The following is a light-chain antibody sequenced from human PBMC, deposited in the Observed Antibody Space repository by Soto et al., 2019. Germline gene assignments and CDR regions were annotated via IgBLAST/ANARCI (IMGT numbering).Light chain of an antibody. CDR2: DVN. CDR1: SSDVGNYNY. V-gene: IGLV2-11*01. J-gene: IGLJ3*02. CDR3: CSYARSYTWV. Sequence: QSALTQPRSVSGSPGQSVTISCAGTSSDVGNYNYVSWYQQHPGKAPKVMIYDVNKWPSGVPDRFSGSKSGNTASLTISGLQAEDEADYYCCSYARSYTWVFGGGTKLTVL.